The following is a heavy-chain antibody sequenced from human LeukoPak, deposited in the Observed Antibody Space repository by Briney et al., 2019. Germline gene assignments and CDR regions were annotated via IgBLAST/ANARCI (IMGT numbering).Heavy chain of an antibody. D-gene: IGHD4-17*01. CDR2: VSYIGST. Sequence: SETLSLTCTVSGDSFSSHYWSWVRQPPGRGLDWIGYVSYIGSTNYNPSLKSRVTISVDTSKNQFSLKLSSVTAADTAVYYCARDPTTVTKGLDIWGQGTMVTVSS. V-gene: IGHV4-59*11. CDR1: GDSFSSHY. CDR3: ARDPTTVTKGLDI. J-gene: IGHJ3*02.